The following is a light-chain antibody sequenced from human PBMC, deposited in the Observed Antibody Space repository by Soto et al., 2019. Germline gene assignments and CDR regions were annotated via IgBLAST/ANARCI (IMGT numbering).Light chain of an antibody. CDR1: RSVNNN. CDR3: QQYGSSLGVT. V-gene: IGKV3-15*01. Sequence: EMVMTQSPATLSVSPGERATLSCRASRSVNNNLAWYQQKPGQAPKLLIYDASARATGIPARFSGSGSGTEFTLTISSLQSEDFAVYYCQQYGSSLGVTFGGGTKVDI. CDR2: DAS. J-gene: IGKJ4*01.